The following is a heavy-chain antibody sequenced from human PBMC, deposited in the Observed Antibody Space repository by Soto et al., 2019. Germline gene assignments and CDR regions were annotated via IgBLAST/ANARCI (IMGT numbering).Heavy chain of an antibody. V-gene: IGHV3-33*01. Sequence: QVQLVESGGGVVQPGRSLRLSCAASGFTFSSYGMHWVRQAPGKGLEWVAVIWYDGSNKYYADSVKARFTISRDNSKNTLYLQMNSLRAEDTAVYYCARSQWLSDAPLYYYGMDVWGQGTTVTVSS. CDR2: IWYDGSNK. J-gene: IGHJ6*02. CDR1: GFTFSSYG. D-gene: IGHD3-22*01. CDR3: ARSQWLSDAPLYYYGMDV.